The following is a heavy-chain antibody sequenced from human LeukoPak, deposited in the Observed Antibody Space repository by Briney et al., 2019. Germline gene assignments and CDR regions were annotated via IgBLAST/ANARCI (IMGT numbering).Heavy chain of an antibody. CDR2: INPNSGGT. CDR3: ARDLGYYDSSGYYDAFDI. V-gene: IGHV1-2*02. Sequence: ASVKVSCKASGYTFTGYYMHWVRQAPGQGLEWMGWINPNSGGTNYAQKFQGRVTMTRDTSISTAYMELSRLRSDDTAVYYCARDLGYYDSSGYYDAFDIWGQGTMVTVSS. J-gene: IGHJ3*02. D-gene: IGHD3-22*01. CDR1: GYTFTGYY.